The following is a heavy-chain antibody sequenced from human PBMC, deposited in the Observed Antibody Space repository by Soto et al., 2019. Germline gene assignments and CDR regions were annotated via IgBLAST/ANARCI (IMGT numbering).Heavy chain of an antibody. Sequence: QPGGSLRLSCSASGFTFSGFGMHWVRQAPGKGLEWVALISDDGSNKYYADSVKGRFTISRDDSKNTLFLQMDSLRADDTAVYYCAKGRVPARDWHRTFGHSGQGTLVTVSS. CDR2: ISDDGSNK. D-gene: IGHD2-21*02. J-gene: IGHJ4*02. V-gene: IGHV3-30*18. CDR1: GFTFSGFG. CDR3: AKGRVPARDWHRTFGH.